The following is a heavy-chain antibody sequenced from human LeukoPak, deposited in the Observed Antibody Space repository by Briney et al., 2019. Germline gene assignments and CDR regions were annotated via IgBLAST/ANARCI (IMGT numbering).Heavy chain of an antibody. CDR2: IYHSGST. V-gene: IGHV4-38-2*01. CDR3: ARGPYLWFGELLY. CDR1: GYSISSGYY. D-gene: IGHD3-10*01. Sequence: LETLSLTCAVSGYSISSGYYWGWIRQPPGKGLEWIGSIYHSGSTYYNPSLKSRVTISVDTSKNQFSLKLSSVTAADTAVYYWARGPYLWFGELLYWGQGTLVTVSS. J-gene: IGHJ4*02.